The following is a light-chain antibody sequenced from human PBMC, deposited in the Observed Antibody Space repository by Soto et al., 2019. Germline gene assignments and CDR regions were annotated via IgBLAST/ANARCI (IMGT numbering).Light chain of an antibody. CDR2: GAS. Sequence: EIVLTQSPGTLSLSPGERATLSCRASQSVSSSYLAWYQQKPGQAPRLLIYGASSSATDIPDRFSGSGSGTDFTLTISRLEPEDFAVYYCQQYGNSPYTFGQGTKLEIK. J-gene: IGKJ2*01. CDR1: QSVSSSY. V-gene: IGKV3-20*01. CDR3: QQYGNSPYT.